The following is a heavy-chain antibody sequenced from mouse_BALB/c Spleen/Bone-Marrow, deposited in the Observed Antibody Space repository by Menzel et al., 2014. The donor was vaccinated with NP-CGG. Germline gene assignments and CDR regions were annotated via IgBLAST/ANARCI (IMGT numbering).Heavy chain of an antibody. CDR2: ISDGGSYT. Sequence: VVESGGGLVKPGGSLKLSCAASGFTFSDYYMYWVRQTPEKRLEWVATISDGGSYTYYPDSVKGRFTISRDNAKNNLYLQMSSLKSEDTAMYYCARIFYDYDGGVYYYAMDYWGQGASVTVSS. J-gene: IGHJ4*01. CDR1: GFTFSDYY. V-gene: IGHV5-4*02. D-gene: IGHD2-4*01. CDR3: ARIFYDYDGGVYYYAMDY.